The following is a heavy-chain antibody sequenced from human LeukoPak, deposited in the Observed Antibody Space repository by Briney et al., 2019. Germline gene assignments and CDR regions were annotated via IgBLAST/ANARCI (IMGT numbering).Heavy chain of an antibody. J-gene: IGHJ4*02. CDR3: ARQAGGYYLPFDH. Sequence: GGSLRLSCAASGFTFPSSAVSWVRQAPGKGLEWVSAISASGGSSYYADSVKGRFTISRDNSKNTLYLQMNSLRAEDTAVYHCARQAGGYYLPFDHWGQGTLVTVSS. CDR1: GFTFPSSA. CDR2: ISASGGSS. D-gene: IGHD3-22*01. V-gene: IGHV3-23*01.